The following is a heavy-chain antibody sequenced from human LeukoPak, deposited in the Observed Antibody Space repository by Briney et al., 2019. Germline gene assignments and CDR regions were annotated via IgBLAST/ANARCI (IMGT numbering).Heavy chain of an antibody. J-gene: IGHJ4*02. CDR3: ARWRTARTGFDY. Sequence: SETLSLTCTVSGCSISSNSYYWGWIRQPPGKGLEWIGSSYYSGSPYYNPSLKSRVTLSVDTYKNPFSLKVISVTAADTAVYYCARWRTARTGFDYWGQGTLVTVSS. CDR2: SYYSGSP. CDR1: GCSISSNSYY. D-gene: IGHD3/OR15-3a*01. V-gene: IGHV4-39*01.